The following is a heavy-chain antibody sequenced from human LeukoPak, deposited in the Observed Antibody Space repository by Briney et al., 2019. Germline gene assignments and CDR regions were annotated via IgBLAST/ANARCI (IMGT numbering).Heavy chain of an antibody. CDR1: GGTFSSYA. CDR3: ARGLGSSSQYYYYGMDV. CDR2: IISILDIT. V-gene: IGHV1-69*04. D-gene: IGHD6-6*01. J-gene: IGHJ6*02. Sequence: SVKVSCKASGGTFSSYAISWVRQAPGQGREWMGGIISILDITNYAQKFQGRVTVTADKSTSTAYMELSSLRSEDTAVYYCARGLGSSSQYYYYGMDVWGQGTTVTVSS.